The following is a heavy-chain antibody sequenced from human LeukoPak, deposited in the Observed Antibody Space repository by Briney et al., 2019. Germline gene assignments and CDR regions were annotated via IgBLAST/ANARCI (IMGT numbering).Heavy chain of an antibody. CDR1: GYSISSGYY. Sequence: SETLSLTCTVSGYSISSGYYWGWIRQPPGKGLEWIGSIYHSGSTYYNPSLKSRVTISVDTSKNQFSLKLSSVTAADTAVYYCARGRERYFDSNWFDPWGQGTLVTVSS. D-gene: IGHD3-9*01. CDR3: ARGRERYFDSNWFDP. J-gene: IGHJ5*02. CDR2: IYHSGST. V-gene: IGHV4-38-2*02.